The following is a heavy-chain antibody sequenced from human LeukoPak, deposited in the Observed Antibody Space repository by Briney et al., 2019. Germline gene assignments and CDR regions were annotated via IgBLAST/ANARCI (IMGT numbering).Heavy chain of an antibody. Sequence: SETLSLTCTVSGGSISSGDYYWSWIRQPPGKGLEWIGYIYYSGSTYYNPSLKSRVTIPVDTPKNQFSLKLSSVTAADTAVYYCARADGGYWGQGTLVTVSS. CDR3: ARADGGY. D-gene: IGHD5-24*01. CDR2: IYYSGST. V-gene: IGHV4-30-4*01. J-gene: IGHJ4*02. CDR1: GGSISSGDYY.